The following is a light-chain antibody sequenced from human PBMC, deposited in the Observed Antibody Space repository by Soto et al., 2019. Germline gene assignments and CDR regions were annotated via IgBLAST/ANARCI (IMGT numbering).Light chain of an antibody. CDR3: SSDAGSNIV. Sequence: QSALTQPPSASGSPGQSVTISFTGTSRDVGGYNYVSWYQQHPGKAPKLMIYEVTKRPSGVPDRFSGSKSGNTASLTVSGLQSEDEADYYCSSDAGSNIVFGEGTKLTVL. CDR1: SRDVGGYNY. V-gene: IGLV2-8*01. CDR2: EVT. J-gene: IGLJ2*01.